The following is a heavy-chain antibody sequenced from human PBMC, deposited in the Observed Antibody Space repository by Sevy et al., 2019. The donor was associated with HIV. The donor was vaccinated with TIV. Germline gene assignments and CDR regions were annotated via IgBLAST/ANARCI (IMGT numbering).Heavy chain of an antibody. V-gene: IGHV3-49*03. CDR3: TRERYDSSGYYPPFDY. J-gene: IGHJ4*02. CDR1: GFTFGDYA. Sequence: GGSLRLSCTASGFTFGDYAMSWFRLAPGKGLEWVGCLRSKAYGGTTEYAASVKGRFTISRDDSKSIAYLQMNSLKTEDTAVYYCTRERYDSSGYYPPFDYWGQGTLVTVSS. D-gene: IGHD3-22*01. CDR2: LRSKAYGGTT.